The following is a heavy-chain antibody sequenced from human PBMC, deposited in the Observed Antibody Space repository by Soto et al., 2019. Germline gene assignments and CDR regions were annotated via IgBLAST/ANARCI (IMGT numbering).Heavy chain of an antibody. J-gene: IGHJ4*02. D-gene: IGHD3-9*01. Sequence: GASVKVPCKVSGSTLTELSMHWVRQAPGKGLEWKGGFEPEDGETIYAHNFQGRVTMPEDISTDTAYMELSSMRSEDTAVYYCVSGLKHMLTVCPVRYWGQGTLVTVSS. CDR3: VSGLKHMLTVCPVRY. CDR1: GSTLTELS. CDR2: FEPEDGET. V-gene: IGHV1-24*01.